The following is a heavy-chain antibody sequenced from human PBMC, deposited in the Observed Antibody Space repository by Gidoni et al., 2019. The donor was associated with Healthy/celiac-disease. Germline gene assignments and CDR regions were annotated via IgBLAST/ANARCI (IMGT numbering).Heavy chain of an antibody. D-gene: IGHD3-9*01. CDR2: ISAYNGNT. J-gene: IGHJ3*02. V-gene: IGHV1-18*01. CDR1: GYTVTSYG. Sequence: QVQLVQSGAEVKKPGASVKVSCKASGYTVTSYGISWVRQAPGQGLEWMGWISAYNGNTNYAQKLQGRVTMTTDTSTSTAYMELRSLRSDDTAVYYCARDSHYDILTGNDAFDIWGQGTMVTVSS. CDR3: ARDSHYDILTGNDAFDI.